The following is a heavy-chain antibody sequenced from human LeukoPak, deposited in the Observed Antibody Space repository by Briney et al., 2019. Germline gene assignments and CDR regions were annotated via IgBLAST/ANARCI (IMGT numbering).Heavy chain of an antibody. V-gene: IGHV3-21*01. D-gene: IGHD1-14*01. CDR2: ISSSSSYI. J-gene: IGHJ4*02. CDR3: ARGQITVTGKFDY. CDR1: GFTFSSYS. Sequence: GGSLRLSCAASGFTFSSYSMNWVRQAPGKGLEWVSSISSSSSYIYYADSVKGRFTISRDNSKNTLYLQMNSLRAEDTAVYYCARGQITVTGKFDYWGQGTLVTVSS.